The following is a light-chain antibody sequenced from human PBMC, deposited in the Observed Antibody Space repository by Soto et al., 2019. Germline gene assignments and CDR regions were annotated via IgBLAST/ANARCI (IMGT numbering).Light chain of an antibody. J-gene: IGLJ1*01. Sequence: QSALTQPASVFGSPGQSITISCTGTSRDVGGYNYVSWYQQHPGKAPKLMIYDVSNRPSGVSNRFSGSKSGNTASLTISGLQAEDEADYYCSSYTSSSTLYVFGTGTKVTVL. CDR3: SSYTSSSTLYV. V-gene: IGLV2-14*01. CDR2: DVS. CDR1: SRDVGGYNY.